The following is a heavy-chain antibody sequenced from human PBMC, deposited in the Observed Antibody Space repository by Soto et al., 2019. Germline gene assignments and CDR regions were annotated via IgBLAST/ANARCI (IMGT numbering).Heavy chain of an antibody. CDR2: IIPIFGTA. CDR1: GGTFSSYA. Sequence: SVKVSCKASGGTFSSYAISWVRQAPGQGLEWMGGIIPIFGTANYAQKFQGRVTITADESTSTAYMELSSLRSEDTAVYYCASGRIEWSIPNYYYYGMDVWGQGTTVTVSS. J-gene: IGHJ6*02. D-gene: IGHD3-3*01. CDR3: ASGRIEWSIPNYYYYGMDV. V-gene: IGHV1-69*13.